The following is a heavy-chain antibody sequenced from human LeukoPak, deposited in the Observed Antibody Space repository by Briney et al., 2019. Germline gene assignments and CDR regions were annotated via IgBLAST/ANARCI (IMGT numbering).Heavy chain of an antibody. J-gene: IGHJ6*03. CDR1: GFTFSSYW. V-gene: IGHV3-7*01. CDR3: ARESTALNYYYYYMDV. D-gene: IGHD5-18*01. Sequence: GGSLRLSCAASGFTFSSYWMSWVRQAPGKGLEWVANIKQDGSEKYYVDSVKGRFTISRNNAKNSLYLQMNSLRAEDTAVYYCARESTALNYYYYYMDVWGKGTTVTVSS. CDR2: IKQDGSEK.